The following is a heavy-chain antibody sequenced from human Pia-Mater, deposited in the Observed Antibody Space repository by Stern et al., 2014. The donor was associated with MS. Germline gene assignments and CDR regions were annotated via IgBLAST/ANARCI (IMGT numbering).Heavy chain of an antibody. CDR2: IIPIFGTA. D-gene: IGHD3-10*01. CDR1: GGTFSSYA. Sequence: QDHLGQSGAEVKKPGSSVKVSCKASGGTFSSYAISWVRQAPGQGLAWMGGIIPIFGTANDAQKFQGRVTITADESTSTAYMELSSLRSEDTAVYYCARGYYYGSGSYSYWGQGTLVTVSS. J-gene: IGHJ4*02. CDR3: ARGYYYGSGSYSY. V-gene: IGHV1-69*12.